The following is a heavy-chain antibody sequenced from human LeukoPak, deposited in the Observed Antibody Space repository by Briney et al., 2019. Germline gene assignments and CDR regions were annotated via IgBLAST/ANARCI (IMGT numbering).Heavy chain of an antibody. J-gene: IGHJ6*03. CDR3: ARGYYYYYMDV. Sequence: SSETLSLTCTVSGGSISSGSYYWSWIRQPAGKGLEWFGRIYTSGSTNYNPSLKSRVTISVDTSKNQFSLKLSSVTAADTAVYYCARGYYYYYMDVWGKGTTVTVSS. V-gene: IGHV4-61*02. CDR1: GGSISSGSYY. CDR2: IYTSGST.